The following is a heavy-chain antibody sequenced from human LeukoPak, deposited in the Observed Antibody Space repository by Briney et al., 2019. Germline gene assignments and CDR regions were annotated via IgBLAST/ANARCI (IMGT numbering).Heavy chain of an antibody. CDR1: GGSISRYH. J-gene: IGHJ6*04. Sequence: SETLSLTRTVSGGSISRYHWSGIRPPPWKGLEWIGYIYYSGSTNYNPSLNSRVPISVDTTQNQYSLKLTSVTPADPAEYYCARQSNYDFWSGPGYYHYYGMDVWGKGTTVTVSS. CDR3: ARQSNYDFWSGPGYYHYYGMDV. V-gene: IGHV4-59*08. CDR2: IYYSGST. D-gene: IGHD3-3*01.